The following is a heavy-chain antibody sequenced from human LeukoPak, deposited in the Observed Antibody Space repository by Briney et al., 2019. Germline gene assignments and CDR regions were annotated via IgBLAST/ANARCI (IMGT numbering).Heavy chain of an antibody. V-gene: IGHV3-9*01. J-gene: IGHJ6*02. CDR2: ISWNSGSI. CDR1: GFTFDDYA. D-gene: IGHD4-17*01. CDR3: AKDHGDYYYYYGMDV. Sequence: AGGSLRLSCAASGFTFDDYAMHWVRQAPGKGLEWVSGISWNSGSIGYADSVKGRFTISRDNAKNSLYLQMNSLRAEDTALYYCAKDHGDYYYYYGMDVWGQGTTVTVSS.